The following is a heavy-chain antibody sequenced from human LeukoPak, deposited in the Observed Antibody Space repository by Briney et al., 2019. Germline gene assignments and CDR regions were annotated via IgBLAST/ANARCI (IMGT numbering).Heavy chain of an antibody. CDR1: GFTFSSYW. CDR2: ISGSGGST. V-gene: IGHV3-23*01. D-gene: IGHD5-12*01. CDR3: ARNTRPDIVATHTDV. J-gene: IGHJ6*03. Sequence: RGGSLRLSCAASGFTFSSYWMSWVRQAPGKGLEWVSAISGSGGSTYYADSVKGRFTISRDNAKNSLYLQMNSLRAEDTAVYYCARNTRPDIVATHTDVWGKGTTVTVSS.